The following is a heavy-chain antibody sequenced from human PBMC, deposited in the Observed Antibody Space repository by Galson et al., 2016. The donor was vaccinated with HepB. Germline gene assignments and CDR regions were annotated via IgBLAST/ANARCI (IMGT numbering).Heavy chain of an antibody. D-gene: IGHD3-3*01. V-gene: IGHV4-34*01. J-gene: IGHJ5*02. CDR2: INHSGNT. Sequence: ETLSLTCAVFGGTFNGYYWTWIRQPPGKGLEWIGEINHSGNTNYNPSLKSRVNLLVDMSKKQVTLELTSVTVADTAIYYCARGTYYDSATRFDPWGQGTPVTVAS. CDR3: ARGTYYDSATRFDP. CDR1: GGTFNGYY.